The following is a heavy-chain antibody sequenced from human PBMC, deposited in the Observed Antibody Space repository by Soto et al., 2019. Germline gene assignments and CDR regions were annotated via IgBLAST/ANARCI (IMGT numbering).Heavy chain of an antibody. CDR2: ISYDGSKK. CDR1: GFTFSSYA. Sequence: LRLSCAASGFTFSSYAMHWVRQVPGKGLEWVTLISYDGSKKFYADSVKGRFTISRDQSKNTLYLQMNSLRAEDTASYYCARANAPVAVTSIPGYWGQGTLVTVSS. J-gene: IGHJ4*02. V-gene: IGHV3-30*01. CDR3: ARANAPVAVTSIPGY. D-gene: IGHD6-19*01.